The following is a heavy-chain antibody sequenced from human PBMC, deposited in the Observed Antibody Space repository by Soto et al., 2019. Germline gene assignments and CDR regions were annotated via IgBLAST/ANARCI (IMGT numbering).Heavy chain of an antibody. D-gene: IGHD3-22*01. CDR3: ARADDSSGYWPLDAFDI. J-gene: IGHJ3*02. CDR2: IWYDGSNK. V-gene: IGHV3-33*01. Sequence: QVQLVASGGGVVQPGRSLRLSCAASGFTFSSYGMHWVRQAPGKGLEWVAVIWYDGSNKYYADSVKGRFTISRDNSKNTLYLQMNSLRAEDTAVYYCARADDSSGYWPLDAFDIWGQGTMVTVSS. CDR1: GFTFSSYG.